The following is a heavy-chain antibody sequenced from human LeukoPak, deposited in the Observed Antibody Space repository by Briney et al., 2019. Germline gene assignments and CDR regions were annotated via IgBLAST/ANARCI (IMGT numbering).Heavy chain of an antibody. J-gene: IGHJ3*02. D-gene: IGHD3-10*01. Sequence: GESLKISCKGSGYSFTDYWIGWVRQMPGEGLQWMGIIYPDDSDIRYGPSFQGQVTISADKSIITAYLQWSSLKASDTAMYYCARHGRGSRSPNAFDIWGQGTMVSVSS. CDR2: IYPDDSDI. V-gene: IGHV5-51*01. CDR1: GYSFTDYW. CDR3: ARHGRGSRSPNAFDI.